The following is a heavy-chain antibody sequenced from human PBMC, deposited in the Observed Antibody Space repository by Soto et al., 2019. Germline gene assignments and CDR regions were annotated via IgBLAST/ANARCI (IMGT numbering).Heavy chain of an antibody. D-gene: IGHD6-19*01. CDR2: IIPIFGTA. J-gene: IGHJ4*02. Sequence: QVQLVQSGAEVKKPGSSVKVSCKASGGTFSSYAISWVRQAPGQGLEWMGGIIPIFGTANYAQKFQGGVTITAGESASTSYMEVSSLISEDTAVYYCASRSSGWFDYWGQGTPVTVS. CDR3: ASRSSGWFDY. CDR1: GGTFSSYA. V-gene: IGHV1-69*01.